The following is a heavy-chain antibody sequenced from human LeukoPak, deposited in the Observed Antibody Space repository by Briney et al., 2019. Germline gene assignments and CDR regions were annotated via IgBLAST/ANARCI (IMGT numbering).Heavy chain of an antibody. Sequence: TGGSLRLSCAASGFTFSSYEMNWVRQAPGKGPEWISYISSSGSSIYYADSVKGRFTISRDNAKNSLFLQMNSLRVEDTAVYYCARDAHEGGGLYYSNWFDPWGQGTLVTVSS. CDR1: GFTFSSYE. V-gene: IGHV3-48*03. J-gene: IGHJ5*02. CDR2: ISSSGSSI. CDR3: ARDAHEGGGLYYSNWFDP. D-gene: IGHD2/OR15-2a*01.